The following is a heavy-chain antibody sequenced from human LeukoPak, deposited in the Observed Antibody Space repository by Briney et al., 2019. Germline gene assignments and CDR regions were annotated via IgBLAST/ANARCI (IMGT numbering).Heavy chain of an antibody. CDR1: GFTFSSSL. CDR2: VNQDGGEK. D-gene: IGHD2-21*02. CDR3: ASGRVTAVY. Sequence: PGGSLRLSCAASGFTFSSSLMTWVRQAPGKGLEWVASVNQDGGEKNYVDSVKGQFTISRDNAKNSLYLQMNSLRTEDTAVYYCASGRVTAVYWGQGTLVTVSS. V-gene: IGHV3-7*03. J-gene: IGHJ4*02.